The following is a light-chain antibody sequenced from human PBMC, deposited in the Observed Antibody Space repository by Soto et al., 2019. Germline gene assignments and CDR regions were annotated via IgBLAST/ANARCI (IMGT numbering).Light chain of an antibody. V-gene: IGKV3-15*01. CDR2: GAS. CDR3: QQYNSYSWT. Sequence: TQSPGTPSFSPRERATPSCRASQSVSSNLAWYQQKPGQAPRLLIYGASTRATGIPARFSGSGSGTEFTLTISSLQPDDFATYYCQQYNSYSWTFGQGTKVDIK. J-gene: IGKJ1*01. CDR1: QSVSSN.